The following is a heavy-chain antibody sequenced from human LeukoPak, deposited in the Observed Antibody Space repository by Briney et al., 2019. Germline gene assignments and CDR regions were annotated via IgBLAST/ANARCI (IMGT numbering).Heavy chain of an antibody. CDR3: ARDLWMTYYYDSSGYYPPGY. CDR2: INWNGGST. D-gene: IGHD3-22*01. J-gene: IGHJ4*02. Sequence: GGSLRLSCAASGFTFDDYGMSWVRHAPGKGLEWVSGINWNGGSTGYADSVKGRFTISRDNAKNSLYLQMNSLRAEDTALYYCARDLWMTYYYDSSGYYPPGYWGQGTLVTVSS. V-gene: IGHV3-20*04. CDR1: GFTFDDYG.